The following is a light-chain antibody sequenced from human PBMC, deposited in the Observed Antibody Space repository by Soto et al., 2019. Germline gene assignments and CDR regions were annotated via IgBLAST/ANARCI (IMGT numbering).Light chain of an antibody. CDR1: QSVGSD. Sequence: IMMTQSPATLSVSPGERATLSYGASQSVGSDLAWYQQKPGQSPRLLIYGASTRATGIPARFSGSGSGTDFTLTISSLEPEDFAVYYCQQRSNWPPITFGQGTRLEI. V-gene: IGKV3-11*01. J-gene: IGKJ5*01. CDR3: QQRSNWPPIT. CDR2: GAS.